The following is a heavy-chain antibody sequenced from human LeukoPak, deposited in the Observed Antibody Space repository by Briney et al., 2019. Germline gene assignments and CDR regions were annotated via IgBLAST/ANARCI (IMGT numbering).Heavy chain of an antibody. V-gene: IGHV3-9*03. Sequence: PGGSLRLSCAASGFTFDDYAMHWVRQAPGKGLEWVSGISWNSGSIGYADSVKGRFTISRDNAKNSLYLQMNSLRAEDMALYYCAKDISMETAAAGTFAQYYYYMDVWGKGTTVTVSS. D-gene: IGHD6-13*01. CDR2: ISWNSGSI. CDR3: AKDISMETAAAGTFAQYYYYMDV. CDR1: GFTFDDYA. J-gene: IGHJ6*03.